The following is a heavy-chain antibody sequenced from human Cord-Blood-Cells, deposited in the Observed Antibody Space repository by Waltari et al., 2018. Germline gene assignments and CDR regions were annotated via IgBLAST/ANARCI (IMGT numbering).Heavy chain of an antibody. CDR3: TRDSKGYFDL. CDR2: IWYDGSNK. V-gene: IGHV3-33*01. J-gene: IGHJ2*01. Sequence: VQLVASGGGVVQPGRSLRLSWAASGFTLSSYGVHWVRQAPGKGLEWVAVIWYDGSNKYYADSVKGRFTISRDNSKNTLYLQMNSLRAEDTAVYYCTRDSKGYFDLWGRGTLVTVSS. CDR1: GFTLSSYG.